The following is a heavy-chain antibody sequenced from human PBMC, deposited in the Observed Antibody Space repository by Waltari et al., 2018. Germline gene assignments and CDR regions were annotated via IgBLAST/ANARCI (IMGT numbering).Heavy chain of an antibody. CDR2: FYHSGST. CDR1: SSSISSGYY. CDR3: ARGARLGELSLYGGYYYGMDV. J-gene: IGHJ6*02. V-gene: IGHV4-38-2*01. D-gene: IGHD3-16*02. Sequence: QVQLQESGPGQVKHSETLSLTCAVSSSSISSGYYWGWLRQPPGKGLQWIGNFYHSGSTYYSPSLKSRVTISIDTSKNQFSLKLSSVTAADTAVYYCARGARLGELSLYGGYYYGMDVWGQGTTVTVSS.